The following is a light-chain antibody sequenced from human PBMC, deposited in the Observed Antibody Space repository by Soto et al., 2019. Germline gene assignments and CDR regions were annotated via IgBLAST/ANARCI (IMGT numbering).Light chain of an antibody. Sequence: DIQMTQSPSTLSASVGDRVTITCRASQSISSWLAWYQQKQGKAPKLLIYDASSLESGVPSRFSGSGSGTEFTLTISRLQPDDFATYYCQQYNSYWTFGQGTKVEIK. CDR2: DAS. J-gene: IGKJ1*01. CDR1: QSISSW. CDR3: QQYNSYWT. V-gene: IGKV1-5*01.